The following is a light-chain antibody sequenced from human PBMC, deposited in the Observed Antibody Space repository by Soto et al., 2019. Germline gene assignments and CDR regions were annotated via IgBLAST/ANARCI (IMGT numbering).Light chain of an antibody. J-gene: IGLJ2*01. CDR3: SSYTPTNTLRVI. Sequence: QSALTQPASVSGAPGQSITIPCTGTSSDVGGYNYVSWYQHHPDKAPKLMIYEVNNRPSGVSNRFSGSKSGNTASLTISGLQAEDEADYFCSSYTPTNTLRVIFVGGTKVTVL. V-gene: IGLV2-14*01. CDR1: SSDVGGYNY. CDR2: EVN.